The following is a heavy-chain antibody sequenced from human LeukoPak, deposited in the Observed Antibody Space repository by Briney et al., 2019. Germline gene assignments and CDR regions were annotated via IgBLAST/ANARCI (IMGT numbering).Heavy chain of an antibody. D-gene: IGHD4-17*01. Sequence: SETLSLTCTVSGGSISRNIYYWGWIRQPPGKGLDWIGSNYSGGNTYYNPSLKSRVTISVDTSKNQFSLRLSSVTAADTAVYYCASSTEWDYGDVYYFHYWGQGTLVTVSS. CDR2: NYSGGNT. CDR1: GGSISRNIYY. J-gene: IGHJ4*02. CDR3: ASSTEWDYGDVYYFHY. V-gene: IGHV4-39*01.